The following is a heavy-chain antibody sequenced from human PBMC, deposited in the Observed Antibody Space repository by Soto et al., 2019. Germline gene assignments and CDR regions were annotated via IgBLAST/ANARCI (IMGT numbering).Heavy chain of an antibody. CDR2: ISVYSGKT. CDR1: GYTFSSYG. D-gene: IGHD6-19*01. J-gene: IGHJ6*02. Sequence: ASVKVSCKASGYTFSSYGITWVRQAPGQGLKWMGWISVYSGKTSYAQKLQDRVTMSTDTSTSTAYMELRSLRSDDTAFYYCARSAMAGDYYYYGMDVWGRGTTVTVSS. V-gene: IGHV1-18*04. CDR3: ARSAMAGDYYYYGMDV.